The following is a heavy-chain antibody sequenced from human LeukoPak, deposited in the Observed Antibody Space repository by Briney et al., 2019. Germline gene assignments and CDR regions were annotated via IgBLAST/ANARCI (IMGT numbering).Heavy chain of an antibody. J-gene: IGHJ4*02. CDR1: GFTVSSNY. V-gene: IGHV3-66*02. Sequence: GGSLRLSCAASGFTVSSNYTSWVRQAPGKGLEWVSVIYSGGSTYYADSVKGRFTISRDNSKNTLYLQMNSLRAEDTAVYYCARDPIQGAPDYFDFWGQGTLVTVSS. D-gene: IGHD1-14*01. CDR3: ARDPIQGAPDYFDF. CDR2: IYSGGST.